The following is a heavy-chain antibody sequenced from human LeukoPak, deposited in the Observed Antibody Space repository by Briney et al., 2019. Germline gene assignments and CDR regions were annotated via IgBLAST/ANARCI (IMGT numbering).Heavy chain of an antibody. D-gene: IGHD2-8*02. CDR3: AKATQRYCTGGTCYPLDY. J-gene: IGHJ4*02. V-gene: IGHV3-23*01. CDR2: ITDIGKNT. Sequence: GGSLRLSCAASGFTFGNYAMAWVRPSPGKGLEWVSCITDIGKNTYHTDSVKGRFTISRDNSKNTLSLQMNSLRVEDTAVYYCAKATQRYCTGGTCYPLDYWGQGTLVTVSS. CDR1: GFTFGNYA.